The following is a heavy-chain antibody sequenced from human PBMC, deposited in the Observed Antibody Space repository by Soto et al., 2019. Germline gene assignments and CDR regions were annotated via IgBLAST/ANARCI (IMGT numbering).Heavy chain of an antibody. CDR3: AKGLAVTDYYYYYMDV. D-gene: IGHD4-4*01. CDR1: GFTFDDYA. V-gene: IGHV3-9*01. CDR2: ISWNSGSI. J-gene: IGHJ6*03. Sequence: DVQLVESGGGLVQPGRSLRLSCAASGFTFDDYAMHWVRQAPGKGLEWVSGISWNSGSIGYADSVKGRFTISRDNAKNSLYLQMNSLRAEDTALYYCAKGLAVTDYYYYYMDVWGKGTTVTVSS.